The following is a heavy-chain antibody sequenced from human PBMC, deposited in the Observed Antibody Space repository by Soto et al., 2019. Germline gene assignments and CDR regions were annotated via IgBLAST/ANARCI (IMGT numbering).Heavy chain of an antibody. CDR3: AKDMGGYCDILTGYYLGVFDY. V-gene: IGHV3-23*01. J-gene: IGHJ4*02. CDR2: ISGSGGST. Sequence: GGSLRLSCAASGFTFSSYAMSWVRQAPGKGLEWVSAISGSGGSTYYADSVKGRFTISRDNSKNTLYLQMNSLRAEDTAVYYCAKDMGGYCDILTGYYLGVFDYWGQGTLVTVSS. D-gene: IGHD3-9*01. CDR1: GFTFSSYA.